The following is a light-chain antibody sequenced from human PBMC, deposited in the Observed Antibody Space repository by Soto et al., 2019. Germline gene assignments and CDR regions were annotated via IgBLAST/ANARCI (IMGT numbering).Light chain of an antibody. J-gene: IGKJ1*01. CDR1: QSILYSPNNKNY. CDR3: QQYADTPRT. V-gene: IGKV4-1*01. Sequence: DIVMTQSPDSLTVSLGERATINCKSSQSILYSPNNKNYLAWYQHKPGQPPKLLIYWASMRESGVPDRFRGSGSGTDFTLTLSSRQAEDVAVYYCQQYADTPRTFGPGTKVEIK. CDR2: WAS.